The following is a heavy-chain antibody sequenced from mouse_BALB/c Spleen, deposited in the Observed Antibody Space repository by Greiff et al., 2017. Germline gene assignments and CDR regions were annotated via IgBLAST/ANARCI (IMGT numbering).Heavy chain of an antibody. Sequence: QVQLQQPGAELVKPGASVKLSCKASGYTFTSYWMHWVKQRPGQGLEWIGEINPSNGRTNYNEKFKSKATLTVDKSSSTAYMQLSSLTSEDSAVYYCARRLRRYFDVWGAGTTVTVSS. CDR2: INPSNGRT. D-gene: IGHD2-2*01. CDR3: ARRLRRYFDV. V-gene: IGHV1S81*02. J-gene: IGHJ1*01. CDR1: GYTFTSYW.